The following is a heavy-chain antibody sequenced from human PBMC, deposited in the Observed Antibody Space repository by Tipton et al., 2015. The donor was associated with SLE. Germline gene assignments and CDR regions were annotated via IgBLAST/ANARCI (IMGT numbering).Heavy chain of an antibody. CDR3: ARDQRAMAAVDY. D-gene: IGHD6-19*01. J-gene: IGHJ4*02. Sequence: TLSLTCTVSGGSISSYYWSWIRQPPGKGLEWIGYIYYSGSTNYNPSLKSRVTLSEDRSKNQFSLKVNSVTAADTAVYYCARDQRAMAAVDYWGQGTQVTVSP. V-gene: IGHV4-59*12. CDR1: GGSISSYY. CDR2: IYYSGST.